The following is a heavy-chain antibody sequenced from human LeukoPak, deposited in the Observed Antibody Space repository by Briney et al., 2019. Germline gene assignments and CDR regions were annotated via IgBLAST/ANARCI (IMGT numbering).Heavy chain of an antibody. V-gene: IGHV1-24*01. D-gene: IGHD3-10*01. J-gene: IGHJ5*02. Sequence: ASVKVSCKVSGYTLTELSMHWVRQAPGKGLEWMGGFDPEDGETIYAQKFQGRVTMTEDTSTDTAYMELSSLRPEDTAVYYCATAHYYGSGSYKVGRFDPWGQGTLVTVSS. CDR2: FDPEDGET. CDR1: GYTLTELS. CDR3: ATAHYYGSGSYKVGRFDP.